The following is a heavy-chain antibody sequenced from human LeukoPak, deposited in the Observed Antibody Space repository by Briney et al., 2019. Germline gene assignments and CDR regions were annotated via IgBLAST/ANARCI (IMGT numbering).Heavy chain of an antibody. V-gene: IGHV1-2*02. D-gene: IGHD4-17*01. CDR1: GYTFTGYY. CDR2: INPNSGGT. J-gene: IGHJ4*02. CDR3: ARDNGDYGFDY. Sequence: ASVKVSCKASGYTFTGYYMHWVRQAPGQGLEWMGWINPNSGGTNYVQKFQGRVTMTRDTSISTAYMELTRLRSDDTAVYYCARDNGDYGFDYLGQGTLVTGSS.